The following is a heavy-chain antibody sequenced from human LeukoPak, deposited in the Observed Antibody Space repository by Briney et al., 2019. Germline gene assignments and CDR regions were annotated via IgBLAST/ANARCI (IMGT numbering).Heavy chain of an antibody. Sequence: ASVKVSCKASGYTFTGYYMHWVRQAPGQGLEWMGWISAYNGNTNYAQKLQGRVTMTTDTSTSTAYMELRSLRSDDTAVYYCARPTRKGWFDPWGQGTMVTVSS. CDR2: ISAYNGNT. D-gene: IGHD3-10*01. CDR3: ARPTRKGWFDP. J-gene: IGHJ3*01. V-gene: IGHV1-18*04. CDR1: GYTFTGYY.